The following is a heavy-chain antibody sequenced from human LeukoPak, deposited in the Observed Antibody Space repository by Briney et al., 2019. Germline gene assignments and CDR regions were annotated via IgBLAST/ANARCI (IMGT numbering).Heavy chain of an antibody. CDR3: ARDRGVVVAGMGYYFDY. CDR1: GFTFSSYS. J-gene: IGHJ4*02. D-gene: IGHD2-15*01. V-gene: IGHV3-21*04. CDR2: ISSSSSYI. Sequence: GGSLRLSCAASGFTFSSYSMNWVRQAPGKGLEWVSSISSSSSYIYYADSVKGRFTISRDNAKNSLYLQMNSLRAEDTAIYYCARDRGVVVAGMGYYFDYWGQGTLVTVSS.